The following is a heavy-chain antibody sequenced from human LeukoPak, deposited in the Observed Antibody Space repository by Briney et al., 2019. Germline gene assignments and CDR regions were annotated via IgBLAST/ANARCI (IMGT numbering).Heavy chain of an antibody. Sequence: QPGRSLRLSCAASGFTFSSYGMHWVRQAPGKGLEWVAVIWYDGSNKYYADSVKGRFTISRDNSKNTLYLQMNSLRAEDTAVYYCARELAVAGESLDYWGQGTLVTVSS. V-gene: IGHV3-33*01. CDR3: ARELAVAGESLDY. CDR1: GFTFSSYG. J-gene: IGHJ4*02. CDR2: IWYDGSNK. D-gene: IGHD6-19*01.